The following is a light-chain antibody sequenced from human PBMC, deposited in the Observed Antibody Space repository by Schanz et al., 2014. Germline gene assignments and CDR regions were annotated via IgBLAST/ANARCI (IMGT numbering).Light chain of an antibody. CDR1: SSDIGSYNR. CDR3: SSYTSSSTHVV. Sequence: QSVLTQPPSVSGSPGQSVTISCTGTSSDIGSYNRVSWYQQPPGAAPKLMIYDVSNRPSGVSNRFSGSKSGNTASLTISGLQAEDEADYYCSSYTSSSTHVVFGGGTKLTVL. J-gene: IGLJ2*01. CDR2: DVS. V-gene: IGLV2-18*02.